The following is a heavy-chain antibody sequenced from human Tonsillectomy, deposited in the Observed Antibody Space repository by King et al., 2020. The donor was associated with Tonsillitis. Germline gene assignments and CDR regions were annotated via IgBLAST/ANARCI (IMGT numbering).Heavy chain of an antibody. CDR1: GFTFSDYY. V-gene: IGHV3-11*05. CDR3: ARDTSSGSYITFDI. CDR2: ISSGCPYT. Sequence: VQLVESGGGFVKPGGSLRLSCAASGFTFSDYYMSWIRQAPGKGRELVSDISSGCPYTTYADAGKGRFTISSDNANNSLFLQMNSLRAEDTAVYYCARDTSSGSYITFDIWGQGTVVTVSS. D-gene: IGHD1-26*01. J-gene: IGHJ3*02.